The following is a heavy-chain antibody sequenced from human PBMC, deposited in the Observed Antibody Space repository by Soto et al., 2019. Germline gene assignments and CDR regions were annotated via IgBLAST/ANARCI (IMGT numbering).Heavy chain of an antibody. CDR2: INPSGGST. CDR3: DRVGLRFLEWSGQINAFDI. Sequence: GAAVKVSCKASGYSFTSYDMHWVGQAPGQGLEWMGIINPSGGSTSYAQKFQGRVTMTRDTSTSTVYMELSSLRSEDTAVYYCDRVGLRFLEWSGQINAFDIWGQGPMVTVS. V-gene: IGHV1-46*03. CDR1: GYSFTSYD. J-gene: IGHJ3*02. D-gene: IGHD3-3*01.